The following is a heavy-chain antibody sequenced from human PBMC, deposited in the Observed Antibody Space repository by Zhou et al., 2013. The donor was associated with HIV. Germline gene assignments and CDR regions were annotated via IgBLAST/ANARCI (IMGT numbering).Heavy chain of an antibody. V-gene: IGHV1-2*02. J-gene: IGHJ4*02. CDR1: GYTFTGYY. D-gene: IGHD6-13*01. CDR2: INPNSGGT. CDR3: ARVWAFIAAAGTGFDY. Sequence: QVQLVQSGAEVKKPGASVKVSCKASGYTFTGYYMHWVRQAPGQGLEWMGWINPNSGGTNYAQKFQGRVTMTRDTSISTAYMELSRLRSDDTAVYYCARVWAFIAAAGTGFDYWGQGTLVTVSS.